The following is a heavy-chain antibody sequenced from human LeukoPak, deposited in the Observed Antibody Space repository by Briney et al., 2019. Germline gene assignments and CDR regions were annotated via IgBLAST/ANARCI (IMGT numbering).Heavy chain of an antibody. D-gene: IGHD3-9*01. V-gene: IGHV3-11*04. CDR1: GFTFSDYY. Sequence: TGGSLRLSCAASGFTFSDYYMSWIRQAPGKGLEWVSYISSGSTTIYYADSVKGRFTISRDNAKNSLYLQMISLRPEDTAIYYCARGYYDILTGYSYWGQGTLVTVSS. J-gene: IGHJ4*02. CDR2: ISSGSTTI. CDR3: ARGYYDILTGYSY.